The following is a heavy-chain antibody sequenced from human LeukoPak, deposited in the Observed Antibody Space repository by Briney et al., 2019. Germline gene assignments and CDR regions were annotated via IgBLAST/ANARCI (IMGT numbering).Heavy chain of an antibody. CDR1: NGSITSYY. CDR2: IHYTGST. V-gene: IGHV4-59*01. D-gene: IGHD6-6*01. J-gene: IGHJ3*01. Sequence: SETLSLTCNVSNGSITSYYWGWIRQPPGKGLEFIGYIHYTGSTNYNPSLKSRVAISAEKSKNQFSLQLSSVTAADTALYYCVKSIASRGEIVLDVWGHGTMVTVSS. CDR3: VKSIASRGEIVLDV.